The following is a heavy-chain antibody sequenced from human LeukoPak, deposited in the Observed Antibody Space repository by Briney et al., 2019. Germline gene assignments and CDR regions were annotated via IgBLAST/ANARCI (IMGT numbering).Heavy chain of an antibody. J-gene: IGHJ4*02. CDR2: IFYSGST. CDR1: GDSIRTFY. V-gene: IGHV4-59*01. CDR3: ASGRHNWNYDY. D-gene: IGHD1-20*01. Sequence: SETLSLTCTISGDSIRTFYWSWIRQPPGKGLEWIGYIFYSGSTSYNPSLKSRVTISLATSKNQFSLRLNSVTPADTAVYYCASGRHNWNYDYWGQGNLVTVSS.